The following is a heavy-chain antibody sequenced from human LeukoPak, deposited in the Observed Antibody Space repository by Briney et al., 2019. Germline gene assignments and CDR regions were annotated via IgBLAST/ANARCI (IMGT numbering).Heavy chain of an antibody. Sequence: GESLKISCKGSGFSFTRYWIGWVRQMPGKGLEWMGIIYPADSDTKYSPSFQGQVTISADKSISTAYLQWSSLKASDTAMYYCAREGDILTGRNWFDPWGQGTLVTVSS. J-gene: IGHJ5*02. V-gene: IGHV5-51*01. CDR1: GFSFTRYW. CDR3: AREGDILTGRNWFDP. D-gene: IGHD3-9*01. CDR2: IYPADSDT.